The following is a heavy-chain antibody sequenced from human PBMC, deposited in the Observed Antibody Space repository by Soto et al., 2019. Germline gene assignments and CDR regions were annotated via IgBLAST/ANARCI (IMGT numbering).Heavy chain of an antibody. V-gene: IGHV3-33*01. CDR1: GFTFSTYG. Sequence: GGSLRLSCGASGFTFSTYGMHWVRQAPGKGLEWVAVIWKDGSNKYYVDSVKGRFTISRDNSKNTLYLQMNSLRVEDTAVYYCAIDERHCSSIACYGGLDYSMNVWGQGTTVTVSS. J-gene: IGHJ6*02. D-gene: IGHD2-2*01. CDR2: IWKDGSNK. CDR3: AIDERHCSSIACYGGLDYSMNV.